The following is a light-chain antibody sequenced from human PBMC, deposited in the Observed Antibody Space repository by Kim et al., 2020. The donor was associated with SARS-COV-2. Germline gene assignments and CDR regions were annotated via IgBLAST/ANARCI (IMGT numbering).Light chain of an antibody. CDR2: DAS. CDR1: QDISNY. V-gene: IGKV1-33*01. CDR3: QQYDIKVT. Sequence: DIQMTQSPSSLSASVGDRVTITCQASQDISNYLNWYQQKPGKAPKLLIYDASNLETGVPSRFSGSGSGTDFTFTISSLQPEDIATYYCQQYDIKVTFGQGTKLEI. J-gene: IGKJ2*01.